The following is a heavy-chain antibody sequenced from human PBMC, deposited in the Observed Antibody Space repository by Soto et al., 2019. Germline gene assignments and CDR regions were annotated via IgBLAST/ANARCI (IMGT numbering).Heavy chain of an antibody. D-gene: IGHD3-10*01. V-gene: IGHV3-11*06. Sequence: GSLRLSCAASGFTFSDYYMSWIRQAPGKGLEWVSYISSSSSYTNYADSVKGRFTISRDNAKNSLYLQMNSLRAEDTAVYYCAREYGSGSYVDYWGQGTLVTSPQ. J-gene: IGHJ4*02. CDR1: GFTFSDYY. CDR2: ISSSSSYT. CDR3: AREYGSGSYVDY.